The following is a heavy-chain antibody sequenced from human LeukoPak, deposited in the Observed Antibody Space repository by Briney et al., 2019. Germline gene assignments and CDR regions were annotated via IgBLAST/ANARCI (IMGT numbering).Heavy chain of an antibody. D-gene: IGHD2-2*01. CDR3: ARVPDNWFDP. CDR1: GYTFTGYY. V-gene: IGHV1-2*02. J-gene: IGHJ5*02. Sequence: GASLKVACKASGYTFTGYYIHCVRQAPGQGLDWMGWINPNTRGTSYPQNFQGRHTMTSDTSINTAYMQQSSLRSDGTAGHYLARVPDNWFDPWGQGSLVTVSS. CDR2: INPNTRGT.